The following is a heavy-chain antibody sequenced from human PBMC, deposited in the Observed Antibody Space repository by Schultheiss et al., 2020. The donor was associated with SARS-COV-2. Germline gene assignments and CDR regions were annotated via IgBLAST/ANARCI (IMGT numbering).Heavy chain of an antibody. CDR1: GFTFSDYY. V-gene: IGHV3-30*07. CDR2: ISYDGSNK. Sequence: GGSLRLSCAASGFTFSDYYMSWIRQAPGKGLEWVAVISYDGSNKYYADSVKGRFTISRDNSKNSLYLQMNSLRDEDTAVYYCARHVRYQLLYLPLGRYGMDVWGQGTTVTVSS. J-gene: IGHJ6*02. D-gene: IGHD2-2*02. CDR3: ARHVRYQLLYLPLGRYGMDV.